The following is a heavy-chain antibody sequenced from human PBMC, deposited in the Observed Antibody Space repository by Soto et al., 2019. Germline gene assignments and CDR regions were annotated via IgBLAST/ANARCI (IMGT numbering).Heavy chain of an antibody. V-gene: IGHV1-3*01. Sequence: VSVKVSCKASGYTFTDYALHWVRQAPGQRLEWMGWMNAGVGNTLYSQKFQGRITITRDTSASTAYMELNSLKSEDTAIYYCAKDTGYTFGSLNYWGPGTLVTVSS. CDR1: GYTFTDYA. CDR2: MNAGVGNT. CDR3: AKDTGYTFGSLNY. J-gene: IGHJ4*02. D-gene: IGHD5-18*01.